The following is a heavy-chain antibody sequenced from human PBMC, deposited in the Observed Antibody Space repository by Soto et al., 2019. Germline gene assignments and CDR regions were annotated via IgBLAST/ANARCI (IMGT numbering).Heavy chain of an antibody. CDR2: INHSGST. CDR3: ARDKKWGRYYTGPYYSYYGMDV. J-gene: IGHJ6*02. D-gene: IGHD1-26*01. Sequence: PSETLSLTCAVYGGSFSGYYWSWIRQPPGKGLEWIGEINHSGSTNYNPSLKSRVTISVDTSKNQFSLKLSSVTAADTAVYYCARDKKWGRYYTGPYYSYYGMDVWGQGTTVTVSS. V-gene: IGHV4-34*01. CDR1: GGSFSGYY.